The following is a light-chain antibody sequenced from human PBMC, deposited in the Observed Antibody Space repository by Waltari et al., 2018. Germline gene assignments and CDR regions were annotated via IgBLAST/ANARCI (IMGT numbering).Light chain of an antibody. CDR3: QTWGPGFRV. V-gene: IGLV4-69*01. CDR2: VNSDGSH. J-gene: IGLJ2*01. Sequence: QLVLTQSPSASASLGASVKLNCTLSSGPSTYAIAWHQQQPEKGPRYLMKVNSDGSHIKGDGIPDRFSGSISGAGRYVTISSLQSEGEADYYCQTWGPGFRVFGGGTKVTVL. CDR1: SGPSTYA.